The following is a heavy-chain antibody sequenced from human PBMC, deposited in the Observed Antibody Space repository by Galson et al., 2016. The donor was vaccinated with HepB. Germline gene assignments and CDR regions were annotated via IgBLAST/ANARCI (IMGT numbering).Heavy chain of an antibody. V-gene: IGHV2-5*02. D-gene: IGHD3-22*01. CDR1: GFSLRTTGVT. Sequence: PALVKPTQTLTLTCTFSGFSLRTTGVTVGWIRQAPGKALEWLALIYWDDDIYYSPSLKSRLTLARDTSKHQVVLTLTNMDPMDTATYFCAHGDTSGYQKWVNYFDSWGQGTLITVSS. J-gene: IGHJ4*02. CDR2: IYWDDDI. CDR3: AHGDTSGYQKWVNYFDS.